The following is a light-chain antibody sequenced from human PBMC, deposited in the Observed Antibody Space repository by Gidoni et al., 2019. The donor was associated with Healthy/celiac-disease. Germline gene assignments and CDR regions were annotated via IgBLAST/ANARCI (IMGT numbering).Light chain of an antibody. CDR1: QSVSSY. CDR2: DAS. J-gene: IGKJ5*01. V-gene: IGKV3-11*01. Sequence: DIVFTQSPATLSLSPGERATLSCRASQSVSSYLAWYQQKPGKAPRLLIYDASNRATGIPARFSGSGSGTDFTLTISSLEPEDFAVYYCQQRSNWPPITFGQGTRLEIK. CDR3: QQRSNWPPIT.